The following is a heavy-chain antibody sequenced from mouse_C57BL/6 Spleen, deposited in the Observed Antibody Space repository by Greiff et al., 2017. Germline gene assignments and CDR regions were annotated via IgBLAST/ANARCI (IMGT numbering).Heavy chain of an antibody. D-gene: IGHD1-2*01. CDR2: IYPGSGNT. CDR3: AREGASTTALVDY. Sequence: QVQLQQSGAELVRPGASVKLSCKASGYTFTDYYINWVKQRPGQGLEWIARIYPGSGNTYYNEKFKGKATLTAEKSSSTAYMQLSSLTSEDSAVYFCAREGASTTALVDYWGQGTTLTVSS. J-gene: IGHJ2*01. CDR1: GYTFTDYY. V-gene: IGHV1-76*01.